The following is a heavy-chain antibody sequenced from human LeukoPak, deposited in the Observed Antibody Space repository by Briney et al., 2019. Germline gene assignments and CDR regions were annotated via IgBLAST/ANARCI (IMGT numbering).Heavy chain of an antibody. CDR2: IYTSGST. V-gene: IGHV4-61*02. J-gene: IGHJ4*02. CDR1: GGSISSSSYY. Sequence: PSETLSLTCTVSGGSISSSSYYWSWIRPPAGKGLEWIGRIYTSGSTNYNPSLKSRVTMSVDTSKNQFSLKLSSVTAADTAVYYYARNGPDIVVVASLDYWGQGTLVTVSS. D-gene: IGHD2-2*01. CDR3: ARNGPDIVVVASLDY.